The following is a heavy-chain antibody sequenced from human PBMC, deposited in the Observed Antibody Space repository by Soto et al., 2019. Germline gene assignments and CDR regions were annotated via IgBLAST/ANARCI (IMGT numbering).Heavy chain of an antibody. Sequence: PSETLSLPCTVSGGSISSGDYYWIWIRQPPGKGLEWIGYIYYSGSTYYNPSLKSRVTISVDTSKNQFSLKLSSVTAADTAVYYCARAPGSDAFDIWGQGTMVTVSS. J-gene: IGHJ3*02. V-gene: IGHV4-30-4*01. CDR3: ARAPGSDAFDI. D-gene: IGHD3-10*01. CDR2: IYYSGST. CDR1: GGSISSGDYY.